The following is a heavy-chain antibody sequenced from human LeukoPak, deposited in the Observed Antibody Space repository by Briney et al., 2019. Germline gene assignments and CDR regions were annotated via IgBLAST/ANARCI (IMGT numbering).Heavy chain of an antibody. J-gene: IGHJ3*02. D-gene: IGHD1-7*01. CDR2: IKQDGTEK. V-gene: IGHV3-7*01. Sequence: GGSLRLSCAASGFSFSSYWMTWVRQAPGKGLEWVANIKQDGTEKYSVGSVKGRFTISRDNAKNSLYLQMNSVRAEDTAVYYCARAGGHYNWNFGDVFDIWGQGTMVAVSS. CDR1: GFSFSSYW. CDR3: ARAGGHYNWNFGDVFDI.